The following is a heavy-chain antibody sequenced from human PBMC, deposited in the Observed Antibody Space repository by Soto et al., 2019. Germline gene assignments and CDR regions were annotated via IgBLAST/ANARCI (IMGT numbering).Heavy chain of an antibody. Sequence: ASVKVSCKASGYTFTSYGISWVRQAPGQGLEWMGWISAYNGNTNYAQKLQGRVTMTTDTSTSTAYMELRSLRSDDTAVYYCAREDRYYDILTGYYGGGDYYYYYGMDVWGQGTTDTVSS. CDR1: GYTFTSYG. V-gene: IGHV1-18*01. CDR3: AREDRYYDILTGYYGGGDYYYYYGMDV. J-gene: IGHJ6*02. D-gene: IGHD3-9*01. CDR2: ISAYNGNT.